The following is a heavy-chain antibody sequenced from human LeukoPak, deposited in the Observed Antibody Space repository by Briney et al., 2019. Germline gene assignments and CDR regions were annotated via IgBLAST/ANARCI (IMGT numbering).Heavy chain of an antibody. V-gene: IGHV3-21*01. CDR1: GFTFRNYG. Sequence: GGSLRLSCAASGFTFRNYGMNWVRQAPGKGLEWVSSISSSSSYIYYADSVKGRFTISRDNAKNSLYLQMNSLRAEDTAVYYCARADWDTAMIDYWGQGTLVTVSS. D-gene: IGHD5-18*01. CDR3: ARADWDTAMIDY. CDR2: ISSSSSYI. J-gene: IGHJ4*02.